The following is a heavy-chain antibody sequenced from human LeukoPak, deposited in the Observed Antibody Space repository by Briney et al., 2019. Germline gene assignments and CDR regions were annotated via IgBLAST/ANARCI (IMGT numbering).Heavy chain of an antibody. D-gene: IGHD1-1*01. Sequence: GGSLRLSCAASGFTFRSYGMSWVRQAPGKGLEWVSYMSTSDSPIYYTDSVKGRFTISRDNAKNSLYLQMNSLRASDTAVYYCARELNGAFDPWGQGTLVTVSS. CDR1: GFTFRSYG. CDR2: MSTSDSPI. CDR3: ARELNGAFDP. J-gene: IGHJ5*02. V-gene: IGHV3-48*04.